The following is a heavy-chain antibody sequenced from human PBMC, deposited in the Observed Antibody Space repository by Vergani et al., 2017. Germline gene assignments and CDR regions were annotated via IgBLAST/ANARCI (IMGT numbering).Heavy chain of an antibody. V-gene: IGHV1-69*01. Sequence: QVQLVQSGAEVKKPGSSVKVSCKASGGTFSSYAISWVRQAPGQGLEWMGGIIPIFGTANYAQKFQGRVPITADESTSTAYMELTSLRSEDTAVYYCAMYYYDSSGYYSYFDYWGQGSLVTVSS. CDR1: GGTFSSYA. D-gene: IGHD3-22*01. CDR3: AMYYYDSSGYYSYFDY. CDR2: IIPIFGTA. J-gene: IGHJ4*02.